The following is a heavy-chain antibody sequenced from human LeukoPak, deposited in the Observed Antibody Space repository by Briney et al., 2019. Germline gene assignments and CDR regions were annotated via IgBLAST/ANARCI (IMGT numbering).Heavy chain of an antibody. CDR1: GGSISSGDYY. CDR3: AREKDPGIAAAGTGFDY. Sequence: SETLSLTCTVSGGSISSGDYYWRWIRQPPGKGLEWIGYIYYSGSTYYNPSLKSRVTISVDTSKNQFSLKLSSVTAADTAVYYCAREKDPGIAAAGTGFDYWGQGTLVTVSS. CDR2: IYYSGST. V-gene: IGHV4-30-4*01. J-gene: IGHJ4*02. D-gene: IGHD6-13*01.